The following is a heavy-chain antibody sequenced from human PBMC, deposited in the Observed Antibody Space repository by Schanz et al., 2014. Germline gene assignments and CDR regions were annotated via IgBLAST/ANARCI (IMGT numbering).Heavy chain of an antibody. J-gene: IGHJ4*02. CDR1: GYTFTNFF. D-gene: IGHD3-10*01. V-gene: IGHV1-46*03. CDR2: INPIGGST. Sequence: QVHLVQSGAEVHKPGASLKISCKASGYTFTNFFLHWVRLAPGQGLEWMGIINPIGGSTTYAQKFRGAVTLTTDTSTDTAYLELTSLRSEDTAVYYCARGSPENMIRGELDYWGQGTLVTVSS. CDR3: ARGSPENMIRGELDY.